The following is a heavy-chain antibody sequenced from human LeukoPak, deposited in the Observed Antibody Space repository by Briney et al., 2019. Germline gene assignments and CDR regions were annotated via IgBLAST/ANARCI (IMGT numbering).Heavy chain of an antibody. D-gene: IGHD3-22*01. J-gene: IGHJ4*02. Sequence: GESLQISCQGSGSRFSSYWIGGVRQMPGKGLEWMGIIYPGESDIRYSPSLQGQVTITADKSISTSYLQWNSLQASDTAMYYCARHAYHDDNSGYYFAYWGQGTLVTVSS. CDR3: ARHAYHDDNSGYYFAY. V-gene: IGHV5-51*01. CDR2: IYPGESDI. CDR1: GSRFSSYW.